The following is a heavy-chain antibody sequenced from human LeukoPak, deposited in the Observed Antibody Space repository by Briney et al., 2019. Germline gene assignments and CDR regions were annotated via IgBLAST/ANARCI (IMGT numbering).Heavy chain of an antibody. D-gene: IGHD3-10*01. Sequence: PGGSLRLSCAASGFTVSSNYMSWVRQAPGKGLEWVSVIYSGGSTYYADSVKGRFTISRDNSKNTLYLQMSSLRAEDTAIYYCTRDSGSGSGSFDYWGQGTLVTVSP. CDR2: IYSGGST. V-gene: IGHV3-53*01. J-gene: IGHJ4*02. CDR3: TRDSGSGSGSFDY. CDR1: GFTVSSNY.